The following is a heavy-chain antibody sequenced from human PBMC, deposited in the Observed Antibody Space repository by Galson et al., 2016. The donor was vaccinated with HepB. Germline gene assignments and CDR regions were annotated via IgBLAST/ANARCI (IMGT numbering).Heavy chain of an antibody. D-gene: IGHD6-19*01. CDR3: AKDFTPYRSGWNPHWFDP. CDR2: ISSRSGFYT. J-gene: IGHJ5*02. V-gene: IGHV3-11*05. CDR1: GFTFSDYY. Sequence: SLRLSCAASGFTFSDYYMSWIRQAPGKGLQWVSYISSRSGFYTNYADSVKGRFTISRDNTKNSLYLQMNSLGPEDTALYYCAKDFTPYRSGWNPHWFDPWGPGTLVTVSS.